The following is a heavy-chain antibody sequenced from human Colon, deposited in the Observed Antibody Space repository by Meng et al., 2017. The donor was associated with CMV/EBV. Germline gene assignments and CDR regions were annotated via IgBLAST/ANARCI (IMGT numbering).Heavy chain of an antibody. CDR1: GASINPDY. CDR2: IYSSGSS. CDR3: AREGGDCGSTSCQYYFDY. V-gene: IGHV4-59*01. Sequence: SETLSLTCSVSGASINPDYWSWIRQPPGKGLEWIGDIYSSGSSNQNPSLQTRVTLSLDTSKKQIYLKLRSVTAADTAIYYCAREGGDCGSTSCQYYFDYWGRGTLVTVSS. D-gene: IGHD2-2*01. J-gene: IGHJ4*02.